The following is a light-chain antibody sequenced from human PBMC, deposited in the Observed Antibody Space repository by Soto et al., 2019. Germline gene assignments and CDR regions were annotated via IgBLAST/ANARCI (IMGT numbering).Light chain of an antibody. V-gene: IGKV3-11*01. Sequence: EIVLTQSPATLSLSPGERATLYCRASQSVSSYLVWYQQKPGQAPGLLIYDASNRATGIPARFSGSGSGTDFTLTISSLETEDFAVYDCQHRSNWPYTFGQGTKLEIK. CDR3: QHRSNWPYT. CDR2: DAS. J-gene: IGKJ2*01. CDR1: QSVSSY.